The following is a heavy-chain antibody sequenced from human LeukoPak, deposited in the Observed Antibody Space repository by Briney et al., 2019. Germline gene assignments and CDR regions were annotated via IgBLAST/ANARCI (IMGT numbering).Heavy chain of an antibody. Sequence: PGGSLRLSCAASGFTFTSYWMGWVRQAPGKGLEWVANIKQDGSEKHYVDSVKGRFAISRDNAKNSLYLQMNSLKAEDTGVYYCARNWWGLGDRNSASRYRLTWGQGILVTVSS. CDR1: GFTFTSYW. V-gene: IGHV3-7*01. CDR2: IKQDGSEK. J-gene: IGHJ4*02. D-gene: IGHD2-2*01. CDR3: ARNWWGLGDRNSASRYRLT.